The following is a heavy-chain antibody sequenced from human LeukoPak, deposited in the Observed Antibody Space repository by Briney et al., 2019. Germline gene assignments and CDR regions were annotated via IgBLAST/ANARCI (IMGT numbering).Heavy chain of an antibody. CDR3: ARNQAVIPRGYYYYYMDV. CDR2: IYYSGST. V-gene: IGHV4-59*01. CDR1: GGSISSYY. D-gene: IGHD3-22*01. Sequence: KPSETLSLTCTVSGGSISSYYWSWIRQPPGKGLEWIGYIYYSGSTNYNPSLKSRVTISVDTSKNQFSLKLSSVTAADTAVYYCARNQAVIPRGYYYYYMDVWGKGTTVTVSS. J-gene: IGHJ6*03.